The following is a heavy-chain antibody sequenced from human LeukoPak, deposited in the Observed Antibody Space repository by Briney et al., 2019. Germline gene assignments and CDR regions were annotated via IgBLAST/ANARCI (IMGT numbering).Heavy chain of an antibody. CDR2: ISGSGGSA. CDR3: AKVGGGGGWPELPFDY. J-gene: IGHJ4*02. CDR1: GFTFSSYA. V-gene: IGHV3-23*01. D-gene: IGHD6-19*01. Sequence: GGSLRLSCAASGFTFSSYAMSWVRQAPGKGLEWVSAISGSGGSAYYADSVKGRFTISRDNSKNTLYLQMNSLRAEDTAVYYCAKVGGGGGWPELPFDYWGQGTLVTVSS.